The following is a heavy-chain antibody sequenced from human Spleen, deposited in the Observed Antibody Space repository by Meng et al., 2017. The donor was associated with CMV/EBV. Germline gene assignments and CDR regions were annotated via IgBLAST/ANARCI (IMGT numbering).Heavy chain of an antibody. J-gene: IGHJ5*02. CDR2: INHSGST. CDR3: ARVPHFSYSASSCERWFAP. D-gene: IGHD6-6*01. V-gene: IGHV4-34*01. Sequence: GSLRLSCAVYGGSFSGYYWSWIRQPPGKGLEWIGEINHSGSTNYNPSLKSRVTISVDPSKNQFSLKLSSVTAADTAVYYSARVPHFSYSASSCERWFAPWGQGTLVTVSS. CDR1: GGSFSGYY.